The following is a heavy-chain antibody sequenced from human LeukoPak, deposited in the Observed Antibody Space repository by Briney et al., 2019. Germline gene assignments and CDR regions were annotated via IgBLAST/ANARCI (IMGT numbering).Heavy chain of an antibody. CDR2: IYYSGST. CDR3: AREAAAMYYFDY. V-gene: IGHV4-59*01. J-gene: IGHJ4*02. Sequence: SETLSLTCTVSGGSISSYYWSWIRQPPGKGLEWIGYIYYSGSTNYNPSLKSRVTISVDTSKNQFSLKLSSVTAADTAGYYCAREAAAMYYFDYWGQGTLVTVPS. D-gene: IGHD5-18*01. CDR1: GGSISSYY.